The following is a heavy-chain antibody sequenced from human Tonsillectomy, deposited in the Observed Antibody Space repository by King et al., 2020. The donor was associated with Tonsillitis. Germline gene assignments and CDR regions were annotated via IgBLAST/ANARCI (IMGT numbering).Heavy chain of an antibody. Sequence: QLQESGPERVKTSETLSLTCSVSRGSISSGDYYWDWIRQTPGKGLEWIASVSSGGNSYYSPSLKSLLSVALDTSKNQFSLRLTSVTAADTAMYFCAREMVTTSISIDHWGQGILVTVSS. J-gene: IGHJ1*01. D-gene: IGHD4-17*01. CDR3: AREMVTTSISIDH. V-gene: IGHV4-39*07. CDR1: RGSISSGDYY. CDR2: VSSGGNS.